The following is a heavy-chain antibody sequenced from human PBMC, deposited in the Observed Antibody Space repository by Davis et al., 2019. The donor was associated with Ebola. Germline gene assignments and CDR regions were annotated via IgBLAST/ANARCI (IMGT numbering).Heavy chain of an antibody. J-gene: IGHJ4*02. Sequence: GESLNISCAAYGFTFSDHYMSWIRQAPGKGLEWVSYISGTRTTIYYPDSVRGRFTISRDHANNSLHLQMNSLRAEDTAVYYCARGDGDGSLPDYWGQGTLVTVSS. CDR1: GFTFSDHY. CDR3: ARGDGDGSLPDY. D-gene: IGHD3-10*01. CDR2: ISGTRTTI. V-gene: IGHV3-11*01.